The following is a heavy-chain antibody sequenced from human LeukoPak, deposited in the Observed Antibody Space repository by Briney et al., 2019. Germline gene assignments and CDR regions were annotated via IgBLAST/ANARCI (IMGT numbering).Heavy chain of an antibody. CDR1: GGSISSYY. D-gene: IGHD5-24*01. Sequence: PSETLSLTCTVSGGSISSYYWSWIRQPPGKGLEWIGYIYYSGSTNYNPSLKSRVTISVDTSKNQFSLKLSSVTAADTAVYYCARVTDMATIIDYWGQGTLVTVSS. CDR2: IYYSGST. V-gene: IGHV4-59*01. CDR3: ARVTDMATIIDY. J-gene: IGHJ4*02.